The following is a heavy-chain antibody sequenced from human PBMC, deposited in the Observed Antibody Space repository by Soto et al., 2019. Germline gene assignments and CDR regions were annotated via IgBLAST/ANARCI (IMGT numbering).Heavy chain of an antibody. Sequence: ALVKVSCKTSGYTFTSYAMHWVRQAPGQRLEWMGWINAGNGNTKYSQKFQGRVTITRDTSASTAYMELSSLRSEDTAVYYCARGPGGPDGPGDYWGQGTLVTVS. CDR3: ARGPGGPDGPGDY. CDR1: GYTFTSYA. D-gene: IGHD2-15*01. CDR2: INAGNGNT. J-gene: IGHJ4*02. V-gene: IGHV1-3*01.